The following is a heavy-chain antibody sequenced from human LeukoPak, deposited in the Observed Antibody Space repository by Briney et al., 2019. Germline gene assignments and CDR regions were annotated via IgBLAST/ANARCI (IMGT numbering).Heavy chain of an antibody. V-gene: IGHV4-4*07. J-gene: IGHJ4*02. CDR1: GGSINFYY. CDR2: IYSTSST. Sequence: KPSETLSLTCTVSGGSINFYYWSWIRQPAGKGLEWIGLIYSTSSTNYTPSLKRRLTMSVDKSKNQLSLNLSSVTAADTAVYYCARGIADPYSFDSWGQGTLVTVSS. D-gene: IGHD6-13*01. CDR3: ARGIADPYSFDS.